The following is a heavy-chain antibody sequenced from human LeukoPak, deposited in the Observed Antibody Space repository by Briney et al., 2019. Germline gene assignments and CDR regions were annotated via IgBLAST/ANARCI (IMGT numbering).Heavy chain of an antibody. CDR1: GFTFSSYA. J-gene: IGHJ4*02. V-gene: IGHV3-30-3*01. CDR2: ISYDGSNK. CDR3: ARDSNYWGY. D-gene: IGHD5-24*01. Sequence: GGSLRLSCAASGFTFSSYAMHWVRQAPGKGLEWVAVISYDGSNKYYADSVKGRFTISRDNSKNTLYLQMNSLRADDTAVYYCARDSNYWGYWGQGTLVTVSS.